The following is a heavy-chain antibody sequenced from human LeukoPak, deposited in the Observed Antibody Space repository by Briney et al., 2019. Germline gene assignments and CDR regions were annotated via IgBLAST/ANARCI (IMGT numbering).Heavy chain of an antibody. CDR1: GYTFTSYG. CDR2: ISAYNGNT. V-gene: IGHV1-18*01. J-gene: IGHJ4*02. Sequence: GASVKVSCKASGYTFTSYGISWVRQAPGQGLEWMGWISAYNGNTNYAQKLQGRVTMTTDTSTSTAYMELWSLRSDDTAVYYCAREEYCSSTSCYTGDYWGQGTLVTVSS. CDR3: AREEYCSSTSCYTGDY. D-gene: IGHD2-2*02.